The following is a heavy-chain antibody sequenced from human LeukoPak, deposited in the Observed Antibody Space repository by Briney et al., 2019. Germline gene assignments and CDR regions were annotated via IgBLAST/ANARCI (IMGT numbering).Heavy chain of an antibody. CDR2: ISRQNDNA. CDR3: ARGSGGDY. Sequence: ASVSVSCKASGYTFNNFGSSWVRQAPGQGLEWMGWISRQNDNANYAKKLQGRVTMTTYTSTSTAYMELRSLRSDDTAMDYCARGSGGDYWGQGTLVTVSS. V-gene: IGHV1-18*01. D-gene: IGHD3-10*01. J-gene: IGHJ4*02. CDR1: GYTFNNFG.